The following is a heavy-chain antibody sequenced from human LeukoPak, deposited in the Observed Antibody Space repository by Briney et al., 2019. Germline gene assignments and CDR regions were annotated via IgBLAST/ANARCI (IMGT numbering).Heavy chain of an antibody. CDR1: GGSFSGYY. D-gene: IGHD3-10*01. V-gene: IGHV4-34*01. Sequence: SETLSLTCAVYGGSFSGYYWSWIRQPPGKGLEWMGEINHSGSTNYNPSLKSRVTISVDTSKNQFSLKLSSVTAADTAVYYCARVEAGITMVRGVRFDYWGQGTLVTVSS. J-gene: IGHJ4*02. CDR3: ARVEAGITMVRGVRFDY. CDR2: INHSGST.